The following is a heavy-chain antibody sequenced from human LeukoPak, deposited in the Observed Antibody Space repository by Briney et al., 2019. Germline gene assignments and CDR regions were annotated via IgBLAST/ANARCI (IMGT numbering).Heavy chain of an antibody. Sequence: SETLSLTCTVSGGSISSSTYYWGWHRQPPGTGLEWVGCINYSGTTYYNPSLNSRATISVDTTKNQFSLKLSSVTAADPAVYYCARHAGGATGPYDWFDPWGQGTLVTVSS. CDR2: INYSGTT. V-gene: IGHV4-39*01. J-gene: IGHJ5*02. D-gene: IGHD1-26*01. CDR1: GGSISSSTYY. CDR3: ARHAGGATGPYDWFDP.